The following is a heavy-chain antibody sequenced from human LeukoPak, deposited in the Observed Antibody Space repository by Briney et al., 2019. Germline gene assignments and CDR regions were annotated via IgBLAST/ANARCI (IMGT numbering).Heavy chain of an antibody. J-gene: IGHJ4*02. CDR2: ISAYNGNT. CDR3: ARDKSLRGYFDY. Sequence: ASVKVSCKASGYTLTSYGISWVRQAPGQGLEWMGWISAYNGNTNYAQKLQGRVTMTTDTSTSTAYMELRSLRSDDTAVYYCARDKSLRGYFDYWGQGTLVTVSS. CDR1: GYTLTSYG. V-gene: IGHV1-18*01.